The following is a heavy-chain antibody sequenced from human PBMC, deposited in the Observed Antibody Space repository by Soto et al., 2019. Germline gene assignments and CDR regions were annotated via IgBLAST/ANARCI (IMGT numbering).Heavy chain of an antibody. CDR3: ARSLGGDFFPQDYYYGMDV. D-gene: IGHD3-3*01. J-gene: IGHJ6*02. V-gene: IGHV3-30-3*01. Sequence: HPGGSLRLSCAASGFTFSSYAMHWVRQAPGKGLEWVAVISYDGSNKYYADSVKGRFTISRDNSKNTLYLQMNSLRAEDTAVYYCARSLGGDFFPQDYYYGMDVWGQGTTVTVSS. CDR2: ISYDGSNK. CDR1: GFTFSSYA.